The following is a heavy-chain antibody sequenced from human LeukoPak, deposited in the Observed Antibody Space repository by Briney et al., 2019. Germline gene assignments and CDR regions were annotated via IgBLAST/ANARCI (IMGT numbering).Heavy chain of an antibody. D-gene: IGHD3-10*01. CDR3: AREATYGFDY. CDR2: IIPIFDTA. V-gene: IGHV1-69*13. J-gene: IGHJ4*02. Sequence: ASVKVSCKASGGTFSSYDINWVRQAPGQGLEWMGGIIPIFDTAIYAEKFQGRITITADESTSTAYMELSSLTSEDTAVYYCAREATYGFDYWGQGTLVTVSS. CDR1: GGTFSSYD.